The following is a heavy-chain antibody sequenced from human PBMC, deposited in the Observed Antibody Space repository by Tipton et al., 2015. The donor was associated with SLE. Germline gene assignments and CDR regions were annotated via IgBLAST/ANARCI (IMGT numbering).Heavy chain of an antibody. Sequence: GSLRLSCAASGFTFSSYWMHWVRQAPGKGLVWVSHINSDGSTTNYADSVKGRFTISRDNAKNTVYLQMGSLTADDTAVYYCAKEGVSGDYFDYWGQGTPVTVSS. J-gene: IGHJ4*02. D-gene: IGHD4-17*01. CDR1: GFTFSSYW. CDR3: AKEGVSGDYFDY. CDR2: INSDGSTT. V-gene: IGHV3-74*01.